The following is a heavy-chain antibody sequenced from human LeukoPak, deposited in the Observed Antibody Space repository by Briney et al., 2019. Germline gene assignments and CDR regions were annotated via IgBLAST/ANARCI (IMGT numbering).Heavy chain of an antibody. Sequence: ASVKVSCKASGYTFTGYYMHWVRQAPGQGLEWMGWINPNSGGTNYAQKFQGRVTITRDTSISTAYMELSRLRSDDTAVYYCARGTQRYTVTTPFDYWGQGTLVTVSS. CDR2: INPNSGGT. V-gene: IGHV1-2*02. CDR1: GYTFTGYY. CDR3: ARGTQRYTVTTPFDY. D-gene: IGHD4-17*01. J-gene: IGHJ4*02.